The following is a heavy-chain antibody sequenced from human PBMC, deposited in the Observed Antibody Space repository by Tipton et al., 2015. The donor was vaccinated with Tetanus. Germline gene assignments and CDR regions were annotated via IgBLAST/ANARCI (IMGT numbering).Heavy chain of an antibody. CDR3: ARESITIFGVVSIDY. D-gene: IGHD3-3*01. CDR2: IYHSGTT. J-gene: IGHJ4*02. CDR1: GDSIDGGFKN. V-gene: IGHV4-31*03. Sequence: TLSLTCTVSGDSIDGGFKNWGWIRQQPGKGLEWIGEIYHSGTTNYNPSLKSRVTMSVDNSKNQFSLKLNSVTAADTAVYYCARESITIFGVVSIDYWGQGTLVTVSS.